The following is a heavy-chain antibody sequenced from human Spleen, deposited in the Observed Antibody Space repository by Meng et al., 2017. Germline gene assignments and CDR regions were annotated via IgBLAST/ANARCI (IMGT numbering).Heavy chain of an antibody. D-gene: IGHD4-11*01. CDR2: INHSGST. V-gene: IGHV4-34*01. Sequence: QVQLQQWWEGLLKPSETLSLTCVVSGGSFSDYYWSWIRQPPGKGLEWIGEINHSGSTNYNPSLESRATISVDTSQNNLSLKLSSVTAADSAVYYCARGPTTMAHDFDYWGQGTLVTVSS. CDR1: GGSFSDYY. CDR3: ARGPTTMAHDFDY. J-gene: IGHJ4*02.